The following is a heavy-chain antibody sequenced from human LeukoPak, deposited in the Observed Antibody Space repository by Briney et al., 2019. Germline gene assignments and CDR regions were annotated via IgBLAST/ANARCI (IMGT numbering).Heavy chain of an antibody. V-gene: IGHV4-4*07. CDR2: LYVNGSP. Sequence: SETLSPTCTVSGDSISSAYWGWIRQSAGKGLEYIGRLYVNGSPNSNPSLKSRVTMSLDTSKNQFSLKLSSVTAADTAVYYCATIAPSSGWQDYWGQGTLVTVSS. D-gene: IGHD6-19*01. J-gene: IGHJ4*02. CDR1: GDSISSAY. CDR3: ATIAPSSGWQDY.